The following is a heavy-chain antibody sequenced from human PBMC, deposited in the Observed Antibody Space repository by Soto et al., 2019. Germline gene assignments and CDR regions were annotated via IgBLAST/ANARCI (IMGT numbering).Heavy chain of an antibody. Sequence: LSLTCTVSNGSIDNTVFFWNWIRQHPASGLEWIGYISYSGKTFYNPSLQSRVSMSLDTSTNQFSLKLSSVTAAATAVYFCSRHLSGDYPNANWFDPWGQGTLVTVSS. J-gene: IGHJ5*02. V-gene: IGHV4-31*03. CDR1: NGSIDNTVFF. CDR3: SRHLSGDYPNANWFDP. D-gene: IGHD4-17*01. CDR2: ISYSGKT.